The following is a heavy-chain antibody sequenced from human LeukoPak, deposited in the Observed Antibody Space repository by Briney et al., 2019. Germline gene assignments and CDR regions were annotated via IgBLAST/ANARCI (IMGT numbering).Heavy chain of an antibody. V-gene: IGHV4-34*01. CDR1: GGSFSGYY. D-gene: IGHD4-17*01. CDR2: INHSGST. CDR3: ARGPSYGDHEGFDY. J-gene: IGHJ4*02. Sequence: SATLSLTCAVYGGSFSGYYWSWIRQPPGKGLEWIGEINHSGSTNYNPSLKSRVTISVDTSKNQFSLKLSSVTAADTAVYYCARGPSYGDHEGFDYWGQGTLVTVSS.